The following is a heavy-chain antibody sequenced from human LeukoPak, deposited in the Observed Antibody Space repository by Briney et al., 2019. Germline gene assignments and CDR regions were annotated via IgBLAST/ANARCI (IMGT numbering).Heavy chain of an antibody. D-gene: IGHD2-21*02. Sequence: SETLSLTCAVDGGSFSGYYWSWIRQPPGKGLEWIGEINHSGSTNYNPSLKSRVTISVDTSKNQLSLKLSSVPAADTAVYYCARVSGRRGIVVVPAIRDHAFDIWGHVTMVTVSS. J-gene: IGHJ3*02. CDR3: ARVSGRRGIVVVPAIRDHAFDI. V-gene: IGHV4-34*01. CDR2: INHSGST. CDR1: GGSFSGYY.